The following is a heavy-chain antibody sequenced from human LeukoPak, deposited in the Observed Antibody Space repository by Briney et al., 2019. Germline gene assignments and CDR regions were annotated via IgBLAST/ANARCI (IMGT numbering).Heavy chain of an antibody. J-gene: IGHJ5*02. CDR1: GGTFSSYA. CDR2: IIPILGIA. V-gene: IGHV1-69*04. Sequence: SVTVSCKASGGTFSSYAISWVRQAPGQGLEWMGRIIPILGIANYAQKFQGRVTITADKSTSTAYMELSSLRSEDTAVYYCARGMVPAAIPFDPWGQGTLVTVSS. D-gene: IGHD2-2*01. CDR3: ARGMVPAAIPFDP.